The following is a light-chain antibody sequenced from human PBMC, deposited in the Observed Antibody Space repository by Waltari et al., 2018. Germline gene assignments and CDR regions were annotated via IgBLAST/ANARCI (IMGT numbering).Light chain of an antibody. CDR1: QSVGRF. J-gene: IGKJ2*01. Sequence: DIKMTQSPSSLSASVGDTVTITCRASQSVGRFLNWYQQRPGEAPNLLIYKTSNLQGGVPSRCSGSGSGTDFTLTIDSLQPEDFATYYCQQSDGIPFTFGPGT. V-gene: IGKV1-39*01. CDR3: QQSDGIPFT. CDR2: KTS.